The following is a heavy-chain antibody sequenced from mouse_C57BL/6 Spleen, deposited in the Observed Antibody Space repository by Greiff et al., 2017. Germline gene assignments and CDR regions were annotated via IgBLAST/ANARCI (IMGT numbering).Heavy chain of an antibody. CDR1: GYTFTSYW. CDR2: INPSSGYT. CDR3: ARSHLITTVVGGDPGFAY. Sequence: VQLVESGAELAKPGASVKLSCKASGYTFTSYWMHWVKQRPGQGLEWIGYINPSSGYTKYNQKFKGKATVTVDKSSSTAYMQLSSLTYEDSAVYDCARSHLITTVVGGDPGFAYWGQGTLVTVSA. D-gene: IGHD1-1*01. V-gene: IGHV1-7*01. J-gene: IGHJ3*01.